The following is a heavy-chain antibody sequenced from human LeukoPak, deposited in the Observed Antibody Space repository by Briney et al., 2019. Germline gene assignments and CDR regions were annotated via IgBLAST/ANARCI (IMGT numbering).Heavy chain of an antibody. CDR3: ARSTLIAVAGLDY. V-gene: IGHV1-69*04. CDR1: GGTFSSYA. Sequence: SVKVSCKASGGTFSSYAISWVRQAPGQGLEWMGRIIPILGIANYAQKFQGRVTITADKSTSTAYMELSSLRSEDTAVYYCARSTLIAVAGLDYWGQGTLVTVSS. D-gene: IGHD6-19*01. J-gene: IGHJ4*02. CDR2: IIPILGIA.